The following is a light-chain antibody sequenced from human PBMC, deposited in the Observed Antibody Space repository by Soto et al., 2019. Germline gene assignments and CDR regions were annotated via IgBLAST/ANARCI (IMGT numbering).Light chain of an antibody. V-gene: IGKV1-5*03. J-gene: IGKJ2*01. CDR3: QQYNDSFRYT. CDR2: EAS. Sequence: DIQMTQSPSTLSASVGDRVTITCRASQSINTWLAWYQQKPGTVPKLLIYEASTLESGVPSRFSGSRSGTEFTLTVSSLQPDDFATYYCQQYNDSFRYTFGKGTKVDIK. CDR1: QSINTW.